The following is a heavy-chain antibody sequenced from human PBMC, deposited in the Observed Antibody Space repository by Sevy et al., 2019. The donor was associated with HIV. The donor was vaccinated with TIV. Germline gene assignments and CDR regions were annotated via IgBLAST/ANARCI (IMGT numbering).Heavy chain of an antibody. Sequence: ASVKVSCKASGGTFSSYAISWVRQAPGQGLECMGGIIPIFGTANYAQKFQGRVTITADESSSTAYMDLSSLRSDDTAVYYCARTGIAVTGTGFDYWGQGTLVTVSS. J-gene: IGHJ4*02. V-gene: IGHV1-69*13. CDR2: IIPIFGTA. CDR1: GGTFSSYA. CDR3: ARTGIAVTGTGFDY. D-gene: IGHD6-19*01.